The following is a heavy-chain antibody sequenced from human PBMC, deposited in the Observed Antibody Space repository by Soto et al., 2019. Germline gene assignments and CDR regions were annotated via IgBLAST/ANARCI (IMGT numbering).Heavy chain of an antibody. J-gene: IGHJ5*02. CDR2: IYWDDDK. V-gene: IGHV2-5*02. Sequence: QITLKESGPTLVKPTQTLTLTCTFSGFSLTTRGVGVGWIRQPPGKALECLALIYWDDDKRYSPSLQSRLSITKDTSKNQVVLTMTNVDPAVTATYYCAHIPNYYQYDWFDPWGQGTLVSVSS. CDR1: GFSLTTRGVG. D-gene: IGHD3-16*01. CDR3: AHIPNYYQYDWFDP.